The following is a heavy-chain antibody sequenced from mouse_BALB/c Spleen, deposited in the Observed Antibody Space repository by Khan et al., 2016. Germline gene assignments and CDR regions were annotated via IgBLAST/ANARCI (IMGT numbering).Heavy chain of an antibody. CDR2: INTYSGES. Sequence: QIQLVQSGPELKKPGKTVKISCKASGYTFTNYGMNWVKQAPGKGLKWMGWINTYSGESTYADDFKGRFAFSLDTSANTAYLQINNLKNEDTATYFCARYRYYYGSSRYIDVWGAGTMVTVSS. D-gene: IGHD1-1*01. CDR1: GYTFTNYG. J-gene: IGHJ1*01. V-gene: IGHV9-3-1*01. CDR3: ARYRYYYGSSRYIDV.